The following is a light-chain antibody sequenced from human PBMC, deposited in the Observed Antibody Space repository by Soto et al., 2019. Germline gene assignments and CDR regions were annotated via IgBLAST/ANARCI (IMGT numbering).Light chain of an antibody. CDR3: QQYDTFPHT. Sequence: DIQMTQSPSSLSASAGDRVTITCQASQDIDKYLNWYQQRPGKAPKLLIYDVSYLETEVPSRFSGSGSRTDFTLTITSLQPEDIATYYCQQYDTFPHTFDQGTRLEIK. J-gene: IGKJ2*01. CDR1: QDIDKY. CDR2: DVS. V-gene: IGKV1-33*01.